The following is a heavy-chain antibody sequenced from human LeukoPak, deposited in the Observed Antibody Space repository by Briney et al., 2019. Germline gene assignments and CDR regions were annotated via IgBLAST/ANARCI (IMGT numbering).Heavy chain of an antibody. J-gene: IGHJ4*02. CDR1: GFTFSTHW. CDR2: INSDGSYT. CDR3: AKNPVVAGTIYFDN. D-gene: IGHD6-19*01. V-gene: IGHV3-74*01. Sequence: GGSLRLSCAASGFTFSTHWMYWVRQVPGKGLVGVSRINSDGSYTSYADSVKGRFTISRDNSRSTLYLQMNSLRAEDTAEYYCAKNPVVAGTIYFDNWGQGTLVTVSS.